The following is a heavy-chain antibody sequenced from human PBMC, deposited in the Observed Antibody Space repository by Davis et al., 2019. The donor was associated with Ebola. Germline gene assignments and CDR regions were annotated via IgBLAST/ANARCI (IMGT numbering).Heavy chain of an antibody. D-gene: IGHD3-22*01. J-gene: IGHJ4*02. CDR3: ARAFGSGYLLAAYQHDY. CDR1: GYDFSNFW. CDR2: IYPGDSDT. V-gene: IGHV5-51*01. Sequence: GGSLRLSCKASGYDFSNFWIAWVRQLPGKGLEWMGIIYPGDSDTRYSPSFQGQVTISADKSISTAYLQWSSLKASDTAMYYCARAFGSGYLLAAYQHDYWGQGTLVTVSS.